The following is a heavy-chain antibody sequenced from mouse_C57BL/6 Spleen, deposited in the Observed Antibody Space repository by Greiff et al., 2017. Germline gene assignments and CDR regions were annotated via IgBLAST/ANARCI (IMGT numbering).Heavy chain of an antibody. Sequence: VQLQQSGPELVKPGASVKLSCKASGYTFTSYDINWVKQRPGQGLEWIGWIYPRDGSTKYNEKFKGKATLTVDTSSSTAYMELHSLTSEDSAVYFCARSGWDSPFAYWGQGTLVTVSA. CDR1: GYTFTSYD. D-gene: IGHD4-1*01. V-gene: IGHV1-85*01. J-gene: IGHJ3*01. CDR3: ARSGWDSPFAY. CDR2: IYPRDGST.